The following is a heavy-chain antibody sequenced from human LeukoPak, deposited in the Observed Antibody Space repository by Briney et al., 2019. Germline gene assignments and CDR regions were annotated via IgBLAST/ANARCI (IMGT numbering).Heavy chain of an antibody. CDR1: GGSISNTNW. CDR2: VNLQGSN. J-gene: IGHJ4*02. Sequence: SETLSLTCGVSGGSISNTNWWTWFRQPPGEGLGGIGEVNLQGSNNYKPSVKSRVAISGDKSENTISLKMTSVSAEDTAVYYFAREGGPYRPLDYSGEGTLVTDAS. V-gene: IGHV4-4*02. CDR3: AREGGPYRPLDY.